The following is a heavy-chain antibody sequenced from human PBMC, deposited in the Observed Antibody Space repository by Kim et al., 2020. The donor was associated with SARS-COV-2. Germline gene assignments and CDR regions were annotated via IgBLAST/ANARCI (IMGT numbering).Heavy chain of an antibody. D-gene: IGHD6-13*01. J-gene: IGHJ2*01. V-gene: IGHV3-23*01. CDR3: AKDSAAGIYFDL. Sequence: YADSVKGRFTISRDNSKNTLYLQMNSLRAEDTAVYYCAKDSAAGIYFDLWGRGTLVTVSS.